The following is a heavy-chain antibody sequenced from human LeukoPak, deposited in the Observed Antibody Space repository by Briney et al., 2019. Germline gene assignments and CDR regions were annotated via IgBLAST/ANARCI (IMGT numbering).Heavy chain of an antibody. CDR1: GFTFSSYA. V-gene: IGHV3-23*03. D-gene: IGHD3-16*01. CDR3: ARDLRGDGAFDI. J-gene: IGHJ3*02. Sequence: GGSLRLSCAASGFTFSSYAMSWVRQAPGKGLEWVSVIYSGGSTYYADSVKGRFTISRDNSKNTLYLQMNSLRAEDTAVYYCARDLRGDGAFDIWGQGTMVTVSS. CDR2: IYSGGST.